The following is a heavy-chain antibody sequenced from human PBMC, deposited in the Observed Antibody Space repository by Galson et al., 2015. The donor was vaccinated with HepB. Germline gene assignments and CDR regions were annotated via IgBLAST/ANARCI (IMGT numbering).Heavy chain of an antibody. D-gene: IGHD1-26*01. CDR3: ARAGPILGAWVGGGYYYYYMDV. V-gene: IGHV1-46*01. CDR1: GYTFTSYY. J-gene: IGHJ6*03. Sequence: SVKVSCKASGYTFTSYYMHWVRQAPGQGLEWMGIINPSGGSTSYAQKFQGRVTMTRDTSTSTVYMELSSLRSEDTAVYYCARAGPILGAWVGGGYYYYYMDVWGKGTTVTVSS. CDR2: INPSGGST.